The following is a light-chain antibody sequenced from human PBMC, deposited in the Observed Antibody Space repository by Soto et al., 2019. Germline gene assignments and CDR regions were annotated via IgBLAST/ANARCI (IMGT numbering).Light chain of an antibody. CDR2: GAS. Sequence: EIVLTQSPGTLSLSPGERATLSCRASQSVGGNFLAWYQQKPGQAPRLLIHGASSRATGIPDRFSGSGSGRDFTLTIGRLEPEDFALYYCQHYGSSPWTFGQGTEVEIK. CDR3: QHYGSSPWT. CDR1: QSVGGNF. V-gene: IGKV3-20*01. J-gene: IGKJ1*01.